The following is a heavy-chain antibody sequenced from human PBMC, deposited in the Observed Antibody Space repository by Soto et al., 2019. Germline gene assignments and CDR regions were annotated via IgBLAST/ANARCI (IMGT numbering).Heavy chain of an antibody. J-gene: IGHJ3*02. V-gene: IGHV1-2*04. CDR2: INPNSGGT. CDR1: GYTFTGYY. D-gene: IGHD2-15*01. CDR3: ARGDSYCSGGSCYSLSAFDI. Sequence: ASVKVSCQASGYTFTGYYMHWVRQAPGQGLEWMGWINPNSGGTNYAQKFQGWVTMTRDTSISTAYMELSRLRSDDTAVYYCARGDSYCSGGSCYSLSAFDIWGQGTMVTVSS.